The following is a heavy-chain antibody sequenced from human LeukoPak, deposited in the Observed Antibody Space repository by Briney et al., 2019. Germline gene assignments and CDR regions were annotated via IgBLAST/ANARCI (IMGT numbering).Heavy chain of an antibody. Sequence: PGGSLRLSCAASGFTFSSHWMHWVRQAPGKGLEWVSGVSGSGGSTHYADSVKGRFTISRDNSKNTLYLQMNSLRAEDTAVYYCAASLPNIVVVPATKGPFGYWGQGTLVTVSS. D-gene: IGHD2-2*01. J-gene: IGHJ4*02. CDR2: VSGSGGST. CDR1: GFTFSSHW. CDR3: AASLPNIVVVPATKGPFGY. V-gene: IGHV3-23*01.